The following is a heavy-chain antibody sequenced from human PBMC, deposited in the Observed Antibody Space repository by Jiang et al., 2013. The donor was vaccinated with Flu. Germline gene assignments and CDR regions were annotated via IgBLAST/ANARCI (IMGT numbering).Heavy chain of an antibody. V-gene: IGHV5-10-1*01. CDR2: IDPSRLLY. Sequence: GRIDPSRLLYQLPARPSQGHVTISADKSISTAYLQWSSLKASDTAMYYCATVHGGGAFDIWGQGTMVTVSS. CDR3: ATVHGGGAFDI. D-gene: IGHD4-23*01. J-gene: IGHJ3*02.